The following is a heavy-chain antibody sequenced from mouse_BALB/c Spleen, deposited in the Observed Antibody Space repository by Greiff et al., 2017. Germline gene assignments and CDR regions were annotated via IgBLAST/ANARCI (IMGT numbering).Heavy chain of an antibody. D-gene: IGHD2-14*01. V-gene: IGHV6-6*02. CDR3: TSYYRYSYWYFDV. Sequence: EVKLMESGGGLVQPGGSMKLSCVASGFTFSNYWMNWVRQSPEKGLEWVAEIRLKSNNYATHYAESVKGRFTISRDDSKSSVYLQMNNLRAEDTGIYYCTSYYRYSYWYFDVWGAGTTVTVSS. J-gene: IGHJ1*01. CDR2: IRLKSNNYAT. CDR1: GFTFSNYW.